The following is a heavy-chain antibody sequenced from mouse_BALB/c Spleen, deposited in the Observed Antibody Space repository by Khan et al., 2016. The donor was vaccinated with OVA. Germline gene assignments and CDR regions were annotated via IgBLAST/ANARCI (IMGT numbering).Heavy chain of an antibody. CDR2: IAPANGNT. CDR3: AQPSYDPRDFEV. V-gene: IGHV14-3*02. J-gene: IGHJ1*01. CDR1: GFNIKDTY. Sequence: IQLVQSGAELVKPGASVKLSCTASGFNIKDTYLHWVKQRPEQGLEWIGRIAPANGNTKYDPKFQGKATITADTSSNTSYLQLNSLTSEDTAVYCCAQPSYDPRDFEVWGAGTTVTVSS. D-gene: IGHD2-3*01.